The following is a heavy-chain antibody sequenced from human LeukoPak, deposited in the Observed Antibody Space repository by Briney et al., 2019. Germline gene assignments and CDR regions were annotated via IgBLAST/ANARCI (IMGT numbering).Heavy chain of an antibody. CDR3: ATSIAARPDYYYYYMDV. V-gene: IGHV1-8*03. D-gene: IGHD6-6*01. CDR1: GSTFSSNN. CDR2: WNPNSGNT. Sequence: GASVKLSCTAPGSTFSSNNISWCWGAIGQGLGWMGGWNPNSGNTGYAQKFQGRVTITRNTSISTAYMELSSLRTEDTAVYYCATSIAARPDYYYYYMDVWGKGTTVTVSS. J-gene: IGHJ6*03.